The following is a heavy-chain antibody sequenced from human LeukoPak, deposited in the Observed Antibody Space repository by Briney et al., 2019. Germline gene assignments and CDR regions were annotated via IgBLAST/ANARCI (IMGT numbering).Heavy chain of an antibody. Sequence: GASVKVSCKASGYTFTSYDINWVRQATGQGLEWMGWMNPNSGNTGYAQKFQGRVTMTRNTSISTAYMELSSLRSEDTAVYYCARVVRSPSSWYEKGTENNWFDPWGQGTLVTVSS. CDR3: ARVVRSPSSWYEKGTENNWFDP. J-gene: IGHJ5*02. CDR1: GYTFTSYD. D-gene: IGHD6-13*01. V-gene: IGHV1-8*01. CDR2: MNPNSGNT.